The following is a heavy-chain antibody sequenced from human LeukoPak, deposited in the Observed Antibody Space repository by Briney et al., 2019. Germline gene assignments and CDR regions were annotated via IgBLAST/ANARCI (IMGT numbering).Heavy chain of an antibody. D-gene: IGHD3-3*01. J-gene: IGHJ5*02. Sequence: NASQTLSLTCTVSGASISSGSYYWSWIRQPAGKGLEWIGRIYYSGSTNYNPSLKSRVTISVDTSKNQFSLKLSSVTAADTAVYYCARRSQVYYDFWRPPRNNWFDPWGQGTLVTVSS. CDR1: GASISSGSYY. CDR2: IYYSGST. CDR3: ARRSQVYYDFWRPPRNNWFDP. V-gene: IGHV4-61*02.